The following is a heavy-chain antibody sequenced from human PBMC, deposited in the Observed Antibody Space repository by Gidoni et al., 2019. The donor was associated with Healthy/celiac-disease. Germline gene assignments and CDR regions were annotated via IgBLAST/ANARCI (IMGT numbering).Heavy chain of an antibody. CDR1: GFTFSSYA. J-gene: IGHJ4*02. Sequence: EVQLLGSGGGLVQPGGSLRLSCAASGFTFSSYAMRWVRQAPGKGLEWVSAIIGSGGSTYYAASVKGRFTISRDNSKNTLYLQMNSLRAEDTAVYYFAKVYYYDSSGYVDYWGQGTLVTVSS. D-gene: IGHD3-22*01. CDR2: IIGSGGST. V-gene: IGHV3-23*01. CDR3: AKVYYYDSSGYVDY.